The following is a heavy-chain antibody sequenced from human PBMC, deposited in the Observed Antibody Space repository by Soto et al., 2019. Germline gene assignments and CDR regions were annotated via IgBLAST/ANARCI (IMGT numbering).Heavy chain of an antibody. D-gene: IGHD5-12*01. Sequence: PGGSLRLSCAASGFTFSSYGMHWVRQAPGKGLEWVAVISYDGSNKYYADSVKGRFTISRDNSKNTLYLQMNSLRAEDTAVYYCAKDQSWMATIPRHAFDIWGQGTMVTVSS. CDR3: AKDQSWMATIPRHAFDI. J-gene: IGHJ3*02. CDR2: ISYDGSNK. V-gene: IGHV3-30*18. CDR1: GFTFSSYG.